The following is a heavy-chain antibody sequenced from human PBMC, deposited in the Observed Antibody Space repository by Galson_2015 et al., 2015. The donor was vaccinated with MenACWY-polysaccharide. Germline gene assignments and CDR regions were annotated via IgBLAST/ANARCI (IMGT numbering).Heavy chain of an antibody. CDR2: ISDRGIT. CDR1: GFTFSSYA. D-gene: IGHD6-13*01. J-gene: IGHJ4*02. V-gene: IGHV3-23*01. Sequence: SLRLSCAVSGFTFSSYAMNWVRQAPGKGLEWVPSISDRGITYYADSVKGRFTISRDTSKNTLYLQMSSLRDEDTAVYYCAKNWWRQQVGIDYWGQGTLVTVSS. CDR3: AKNWWRQQVGIDY.